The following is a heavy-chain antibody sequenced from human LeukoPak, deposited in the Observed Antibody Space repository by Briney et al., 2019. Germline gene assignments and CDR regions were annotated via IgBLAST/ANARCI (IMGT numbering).Heavy chain of an antibody. CDR1: GGSFSGYY. CDR2: INHSGST. Sequence: SETLSLTCAVYGGSFSGYYWSWIRQPPGKGLEWIGEINHSGSTNYNPSLKSRVTISVDTSKNQFSLKLSSVTAADTAVYYCTRTPFDYWGQGTLVTVSS. J-gene: IGHJ4*02. CDR3: TRTPFDY. V-gene: IGHV4-34*01.